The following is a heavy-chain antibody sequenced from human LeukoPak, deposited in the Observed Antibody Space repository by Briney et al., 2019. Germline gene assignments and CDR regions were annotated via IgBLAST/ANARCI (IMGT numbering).Heavy chain of an antibody. V-gene: IGHV3-20*04. D-gene: IGHD3-22*01. CDR3: ARDFDYDSSGYYLHPFDY. J-gene: IGHJ4*02. Sequence: PGGSLRLSCAASGFTFDDYGMSWVRQAPGKGLEWVSGINWNGGSTGYADSVKGRFTISRDNAKNSLYLQMNSLRAEDTALYYCARDFDYDSSGYYLHPFDYWGQGTLVTVSS. CDR2: INWNGGST. CDR1: GFTFDDYG.